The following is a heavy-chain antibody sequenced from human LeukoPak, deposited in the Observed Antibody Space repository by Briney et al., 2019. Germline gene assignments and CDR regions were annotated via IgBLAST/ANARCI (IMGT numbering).Heavy chain of an antibody. CDR1: LYTITGYY. D-gene: IGHD1-26*01. CDR2: INPKRGDT. J-gene: IGHJ1*01. CDR3: GRGEGEYLQH. Sequence: GCSVTVSCQASLYTITGYYMHWLRLAPGQGLEWMGLINPKRGDTNSAQKFRGRVTITAGESTSTAYMELSSLRSEDTAVYYCGRGEGEYLQHWGQGTLVTVSS. V-gene: IGHV1-2*06.